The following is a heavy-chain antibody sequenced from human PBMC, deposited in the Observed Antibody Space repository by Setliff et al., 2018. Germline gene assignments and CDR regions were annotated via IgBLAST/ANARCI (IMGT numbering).Heavy chain of an antibody. V-gene: IGHV1-69*10. CDR1: GGTFNTYG. D-gene: IGHD1-7*01. CDR3: ASRTHPHVITGITQGGGWWYYYYMDV. CDR2: IIPGLGIL. J-gene: IGHJ6*03. Sequence: GASVKVSCKASGGTFNTYGITWVRQAPAQGLEWIGGIIPGLGILDYAQKFQDRVTITADRSASTAYMELSSLRSEDTAVYYCASRTHPHVITGITQGGGWWYYYYMDVWGKGTTVTVSS.